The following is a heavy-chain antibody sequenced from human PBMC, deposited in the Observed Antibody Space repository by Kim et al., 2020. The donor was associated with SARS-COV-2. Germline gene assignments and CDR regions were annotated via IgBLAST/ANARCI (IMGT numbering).Heavy chain of an antibody. CDR2: IYYSGST. Sequence: SETLSLTCTVSGGSISSGGYYWSWIRQHPGKGLEWIGYIYYSGSTYYNPSLKSRVTISVDTSKNQFSLKLSSVTAADTAVYYCARTPPGGYYDSSGYWGYFDYWGQGTLVTVSS. D-gene: IGHD3-22*01. CDR3: ARTPPGGYYDSSGYWGYFDY. CDR1: GGSISSGGYY. J-gene: IGHJ4*02. V-gene: IGHV4-31*03.